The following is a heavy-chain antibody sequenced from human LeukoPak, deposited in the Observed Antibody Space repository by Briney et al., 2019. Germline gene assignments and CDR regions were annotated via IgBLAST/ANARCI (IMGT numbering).Heavy chain of an antibody. CDR2: IYHSGST. CDR1: GYSISSGYY. D-gene: IGHD3-9*01. J-gene: IGHJ4*02. V-gene: IGHV4-38-2*02. CDR3: AREGPYFTPFDY. Sequence: SETLSLTCTVSGYSISSGYYWGWIRQPPGKGLEWIGSIYHSGSTYYNPSLKSRVTISVDTSKNQFSLKLSSVTAADTAVYYCAREGPYFTPFDYWGQGTLVTVSS.